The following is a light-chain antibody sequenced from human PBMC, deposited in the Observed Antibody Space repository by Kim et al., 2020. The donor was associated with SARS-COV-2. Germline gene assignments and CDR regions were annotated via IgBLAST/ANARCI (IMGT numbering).Light chain of an antibody. V-gene: IGLV3-21*04. J-gene: IGLJ2*01. CDR3: QMWDSRNDHVI. CDR1: KIGSKS. CDR2: YDS. Sequence: SYELSQPPSVSVAPGKTARITCGGNKIGSKSVHWYQQRPGQAPILVIYYDSERPSGIPERVPGSNSGNTATLTISRVEAGDEADYYCQMWDSRNDHVIFGGGTQLTVL.